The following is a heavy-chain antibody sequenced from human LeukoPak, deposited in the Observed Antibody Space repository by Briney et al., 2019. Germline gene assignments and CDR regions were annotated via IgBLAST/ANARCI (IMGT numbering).Heavy chain of an antibody. Sequence: PSETLSLTCTVSGGSISSSSYYWGWIRQPPGKGLEWIGSIYYSGSTYYNPSLKSRVTISVDTSKNQFSLKLSSVTAADTAVYYCARSRGSGPWYWGQGTLVTVSS. D-gene: IGHD1-26*01. CDR2: IYYSGST. J-gene: IGHJ4*02. V-gene: IGHV4-39*01. CDR3: ARSRGSGPWY. CDR1: GGSISSSSYY.